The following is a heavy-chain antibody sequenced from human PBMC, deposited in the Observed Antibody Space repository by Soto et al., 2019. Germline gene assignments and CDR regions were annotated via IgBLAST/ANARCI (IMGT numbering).Heavy chain of an antibody. V-gene: IGHV3-21*01. CDR2: IGSSSSFI. CDR3: ARGTVTPGLDY. D-gene: IGHD4-17*01. J-gene: IGHJ4*01. Sequence: SSYTMNWVRQAPSMGLEWVSSIGSSSSFIYYADSVRGRFTISRDNAKNSLYLQMNSLRAEDTAVYYCARGTVTPGLDYWGQGNAVNVSS. CDR1: SSYT.